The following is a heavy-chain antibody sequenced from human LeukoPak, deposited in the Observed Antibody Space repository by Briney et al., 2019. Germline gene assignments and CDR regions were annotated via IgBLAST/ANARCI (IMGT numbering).Heavy chain of an antibody. Sequence: PGGSLRPSCAASGFSFSGYGMHWVRQAPGKGLEWVAFIRYDGSNEYYADSVKGRFTISRDKSKNTLSLQMNGLRVEDTAVYYCAKVMPPGRIRFYSYYMDVWGKGTTVTVS. J-gene: IGHJ6*03. CDR2: IRYDGSNE. CDR3: AKVMPPGRIRFYSYYMDV. D-gene: IGHD2-15*01. CDR1: GFSFSGYG. V-gene: IGHV3-30*02.